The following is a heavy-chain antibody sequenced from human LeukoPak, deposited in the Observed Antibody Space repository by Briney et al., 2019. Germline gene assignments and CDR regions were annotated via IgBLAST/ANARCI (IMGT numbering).Heavy chain of an antibody. Sequence: PSETLSLTCTVSGGSVSSGSYYWSSIRRPPGKGLEWIGYIYYSGSTNYNPSRKSRVPISVDTSKNPFSLKLSSVTAADTAVYYCARDRSGDSSYYCYGMDVWGQGTTVTVSS. CDR1: GGSVSSGSYY. V-gene: IGHV4-61*01. CDR3: ARDRSGDSSYYCYGMDV. CDR2: IYYSGST. J-gene: IGHJ6*02. D-gene: IGHD4-17*01.